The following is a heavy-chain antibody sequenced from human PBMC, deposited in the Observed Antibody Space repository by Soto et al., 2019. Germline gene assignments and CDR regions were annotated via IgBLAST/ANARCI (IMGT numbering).Heavy chain of an antibody. D-gene: IGHD5-18*01. J-gene: IGHJ6*02. V-gene: IGHV1-18*01. CDR3: ARGTWETDTAMVYYYYYYGMDV. CDR1: GYTFTSYG. CDR2: ISAYNGNT. Sequence: ASVKVSCKASGYTFTSYGISWVRQAPGQGLEWMGWISAYNGNTNYAQKLQGRVTMTTDTSTSTAYMELRSLRSDDTAVYYCARGTWETDTAMVYYYYYYGMDVWGQGTTVTVSS.